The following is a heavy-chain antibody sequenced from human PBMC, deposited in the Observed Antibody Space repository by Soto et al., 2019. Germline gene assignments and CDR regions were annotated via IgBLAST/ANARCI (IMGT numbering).Heavy chain of an antibody. CDR2: ISSSGSPI. J-gene: IGHJ4*02. Sequence: GGSLRLSCAASGFTLRYYSMNWVRQAPGKGLEWVSYISSSGSPIYYADSVKGRFIISRDNARNSLFLQMNSLRDEDTAVYYCARDPDVDGYWGQGTLVTVSS. CDR3: ARDPDVDGY. V-gene: IGHV3-48*02. D-gene: IGHD5-12*01. CDR1: GFTLRYYS.